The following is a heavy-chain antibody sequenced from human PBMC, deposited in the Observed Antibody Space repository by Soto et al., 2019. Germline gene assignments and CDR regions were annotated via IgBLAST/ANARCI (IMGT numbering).Heavy chain of an antibody. CDR3: ARVGGYDFSPNPVDI. CDR1: GGSISSYY. D-gene: IGHD3-3*01. CDR2: IYYSGST. J-gene: IGHJ3*02. V-gene: IGHV4-59*08. Sequence: SETLSLTCTVSGGSISSYYWSWIRQPPGKGLEWIGYIYYSGSTNYNPSLKSRVTISVDTSKNQFSLKLSSVTAADTAVYYCARVGGYDFSPNPVDIWGQGTMVTVSS.